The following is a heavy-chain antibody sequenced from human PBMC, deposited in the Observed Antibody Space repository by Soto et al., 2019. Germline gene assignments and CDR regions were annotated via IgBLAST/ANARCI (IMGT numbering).Heavy chain of an antibody. CDR2: ISAYDGKT. V-gene: IGHV1-18*01. CDR3: ARDPHEFWTSCWFDP. D-gene: IGHD3-3*01. CDR1: GYPFNTYG. J-gene: IGHJ5*02. Sequence: GASVKVSCKTSGYPFNTYGINWVRQAPGQGLELMGWISAYDGKTTYAGKFQGRVTLTTDTSTSTAYMELRSLRSDDTAIYYCARDPHEFWTSCWFDPWGQGTPVTGSS.